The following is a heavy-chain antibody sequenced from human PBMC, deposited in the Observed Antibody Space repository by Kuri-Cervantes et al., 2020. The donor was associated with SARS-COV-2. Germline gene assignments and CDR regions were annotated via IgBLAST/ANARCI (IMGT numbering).Heavy chain of an antibody. CDR3: ARHLWATVTTRYFDL. CDR2: IYYSGST. Sequence: ESLKISCTVSGGSISSSSYYWGWIRQPPGKGLEWIGSIYYSGSTYYNPSLKSRVTISVDTSKNQFSLKLSSVTAADTAVYYCARHLWATVTTRYFDLWGRGTLVTVSS. CDR1: GGSISSSSYY. V-gene: IGHV4-39*01. J-gene: IGHJ2*01. D-gene: IGHD4-17*01.